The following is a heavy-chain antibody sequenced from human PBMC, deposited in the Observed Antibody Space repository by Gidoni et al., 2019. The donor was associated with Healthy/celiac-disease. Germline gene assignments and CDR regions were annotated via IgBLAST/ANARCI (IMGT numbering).Heavy chain of an antibody. Sequence: QVQLQQWGAGLLTPSETLSLTCAVYGGSFSGYYWSWIRQPPGKGLEWIGEINHSGSTNYNPSLKSRVTISVDTSKNQFSLKLSSVTAADTAVYYCARRGATVTWFDPWGQGTLVTVSS. CDR2: INHSGST. J-gene: IGHJ5*02. CDR1: GGSFSGYY. V-gene: IGHV4-34*01. D-gene: IGHD4-17*01. CDR3: ARRGATVTWFDP.